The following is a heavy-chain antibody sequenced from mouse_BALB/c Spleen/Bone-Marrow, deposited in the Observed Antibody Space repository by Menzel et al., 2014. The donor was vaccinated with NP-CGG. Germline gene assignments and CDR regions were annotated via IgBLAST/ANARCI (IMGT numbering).Heavy chain of an antibody. CDR2: IWSDGST. Sequence: VQLQQSGPGLAAPSQSLSITCTISGFSLTRYGVHWVRQPPGKGLEWLVVIWSDGSTTYNSALKSRLSITKDNSKSQVFLKMNSLQTDDTAMYYCARNGNFFAMDSWGQGTSVTVSS. CDR1: GFSLTRYG. J-gene: IGHJ4*01. D-gene: IGHD2-1*01. V-gene: IGHV2-6-1*01. CDR3: ARNGNFFAMDS.